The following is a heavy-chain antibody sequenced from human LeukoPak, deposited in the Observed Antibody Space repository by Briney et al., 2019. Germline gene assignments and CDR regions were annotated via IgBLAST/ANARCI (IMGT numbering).Heavy chain of an antibody. V-gene: IGHV4-59*01. CDR1: GGSISSYY. D-gene: IGHD3-10*01. J-gene: IGHJ3*02. CDR3: ARDGSYNAFDI. CDR2: IYYSGST. Sequence: SETLSLTCTVSGGSISSYYWSWIRQPPGKGLEWIGYIYYSGSTNYNPSLKSRVTISVDTSKNQFSLKLSSVTAADTAMYYCARDGSYNAFDIWGQGQWSPSLQ.